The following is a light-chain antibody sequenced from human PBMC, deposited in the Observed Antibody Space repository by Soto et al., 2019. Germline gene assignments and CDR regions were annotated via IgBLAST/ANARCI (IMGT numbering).Light chain of an antibody. J-gene: IGKJ5*01. CDR3: QQLKNYPIT. V-gene: IGKV1-5*03. CDR2: KAS. CDR1: QSVNKW. Sequence: DIQVTQTPSTLSASVGDRVTITCRASQSVNKWLAWFQQKPGKVPNLLIYKASSLESGVPSRFSGSGSGTDFTLTISSLQPEDFAIYFCQQLKNYPITFGQGTRLEIK.